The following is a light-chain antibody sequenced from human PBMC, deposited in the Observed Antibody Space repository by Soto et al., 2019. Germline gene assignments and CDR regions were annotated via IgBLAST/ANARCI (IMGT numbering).Light chain of an antibody. Sequence: EIVMTQSPATLSVSPGERATLSCRASQSVSIDLAWYQQTPGQAPRLLIYGASTRATGIPVRFSGSGDGTDSTLTISRLEPEDFAVYYCQQYGNSPIPFGQGTRLEIK. J-gene: IGKJ5*01. V-gene: IGKV3-15*01. CDR3: QQYGNSPIP. CDR1: QSVSID. CDR2: GAS.